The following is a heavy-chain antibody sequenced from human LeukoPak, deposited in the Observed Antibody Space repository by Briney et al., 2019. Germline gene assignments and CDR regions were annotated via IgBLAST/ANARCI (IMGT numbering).Heavy chain of an antibody. Sequence: GRSLRLSCAASGFTFDDYDMHWVRHAPGKGLEWGSGISWNSGSIVYADSVKGRFTISRDNAKNSLYLQMNSLRAEDTALYYSAKAPLGIAAPQYFQHWGQGTLVTVSS. CDR1: GFTFDDYD. D-gene: IGHD6-13*01. CDR3: AKAPLGIAAPQYFQH. V-gene: IGHV3-9*01. CDR2: ISWNSGSI. J-gene: IGHJ1*01.